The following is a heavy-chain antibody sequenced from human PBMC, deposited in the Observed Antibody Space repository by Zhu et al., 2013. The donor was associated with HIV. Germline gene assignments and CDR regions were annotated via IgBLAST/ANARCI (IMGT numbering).Heavy chain of an antibody. CDR1: GGSVSSGSYY. CDR3: ARGGLGYYDFWSGYYGAFDI. V-gene: IGHV4-61*01. CDR2: IYHSGST. J-gene: IGHJ3*02. Sequence: QVQLQESGPGLVKPSETLSLTCTVSGGSVSSGSYYWSWIRQPPGKGLEWIGYIYHSGSTNYNPSLKSRVTISVDTSKNQFSLRLSSVTAADTAVYYCARGGLGYYDFWSGYYGAFDIWGQGQWSSSLQ. D-gene: IGHD3-3*01.